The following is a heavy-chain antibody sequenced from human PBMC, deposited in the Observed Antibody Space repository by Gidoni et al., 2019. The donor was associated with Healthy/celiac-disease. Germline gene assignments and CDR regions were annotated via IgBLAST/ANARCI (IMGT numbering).Heavy chain of an antibody. V-gene: IGHV1-2*02. CDR2: INPNSGGT. D-gene: IGHD3-22*01. CDR3: ARLDGYYYDSSGPRSFHYYYGMDV. Sequence: QVQLVQSGAEVKKPGASVKVSCKASGYTFTGYYMHWVRQAPGQGLEWMGWINPNSGGTNYAQKFQGRVTMTRDTSISTAYMELSRLRSDDTAVYYCARLDGYYYDSSGPRSFHYYYGMDVWGQGTTVTVSS. J-gene: IGHJ6*02. CDR1: GYTFTGYY.